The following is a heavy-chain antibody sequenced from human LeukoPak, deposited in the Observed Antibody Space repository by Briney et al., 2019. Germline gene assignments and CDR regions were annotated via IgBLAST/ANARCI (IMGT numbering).Heavy chain of an antibody. J-gene: IGHJ4*02. CDR1: GFTFSSYA. Sequence: GGSLRLSCAASGFTFSSYAMSWVRQAPGKGLEWVSAISGSGGSTYYADSVKGRFTISRDNSKSTLYLQMNSLRAEDTAVYYCAKVTGKGGYYDFWSGYPAYWGQGTLVTVSS. D-gene: IGHD3-3*01. V-gene: IGHV3-23*01. CDR3: AKVTGKGGYYDFWSGYPAY. CDR2: ISGSGGST.